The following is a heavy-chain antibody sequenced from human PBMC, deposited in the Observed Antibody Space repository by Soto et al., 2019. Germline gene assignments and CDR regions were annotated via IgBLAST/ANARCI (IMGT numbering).Heavy chain of an antibody. Sequence: QVQLVQSGAEVKKPGSSVKVSCKASGGTFSSYTISWVRHAPGQGLEWMGRIIPILGIANYAQKFQGRVTITADKSTSTAYMELSSLRSEDTAVYYCARVLETVTTGYYYYYMDVWGKGTTVTVSS. CDR2: IIPILGIA. J-gene: IGHJ6*03. V-gene: IGHV1-69*02. D-gene: IGHD4-4*01. CDR3: ARVLETVTTGYYYYYMDV. CDR1: GGTFSSYT.